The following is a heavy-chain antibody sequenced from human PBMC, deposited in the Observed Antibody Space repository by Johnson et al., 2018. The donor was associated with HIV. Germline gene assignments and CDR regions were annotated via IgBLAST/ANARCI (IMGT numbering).Heavy chain of an antibody. CDR1: GFTFSSYA. Sequence: VLLLESGGGVVQPGRSLRLSCAASGFTFSSYAMHWVRQTPGKGLEWVAFISSDGGNKYYADSVRGRFTISRDNSRSTVYLQMNSLRAEDTAVYYCARAIGNWDAFDIWGQGTMVTVSS. V-gene: IGHV3-30*04. CDR2: ISSDGGNK. J-gene: IGHJ3*02. CDR3: ARAIGNWDAFDI. D-gene: IGHD7-27*01.